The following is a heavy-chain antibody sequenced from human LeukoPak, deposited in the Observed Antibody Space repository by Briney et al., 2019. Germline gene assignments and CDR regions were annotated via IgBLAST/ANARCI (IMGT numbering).Heavy chain of an antibody. V-gene: IGHV1-2*02. CDR2: INPTSGGT. J-gene: IGHJ5*02. CDR3: ARHVGYSNWFDP. CDR1: VYTFTGYY. D-gene: IGHD2-15*01. Sequence: VASVKVSCKASVYTFTGYYIHWVRQAPGQGLEWMGWINPTSGGTNYAQKFQGRVTMTRDTSISTAYMELTRLRSDATAVYYCARHVGYSNWFDPWGQGTLVTVSS.